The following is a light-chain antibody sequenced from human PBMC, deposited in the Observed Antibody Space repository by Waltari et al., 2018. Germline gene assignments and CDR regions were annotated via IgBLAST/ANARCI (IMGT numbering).Light chain of an antibody. Sequence: ILTQSPGTLSLSPGEGATLFCRASQTVEINYFAWYQQKPGQSPKLLIDKTTNRATGFPDRCSGSGSGTDFSLNIDMLEPGESAVYFCQQFGASTMYTVGQGTKLEI. CDR1: QTVEINY. CDR3: QQFGASTMYT. V-gene: IGKV3-20*01. CDR2: KTT. J-gene: IGKJ2*01.